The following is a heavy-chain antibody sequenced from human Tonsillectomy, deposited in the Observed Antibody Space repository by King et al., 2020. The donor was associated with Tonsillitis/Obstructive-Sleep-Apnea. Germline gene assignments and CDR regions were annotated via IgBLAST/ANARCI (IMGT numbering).Heavy chain of an antibody. CDR3: AGGGPYCSGGSCPGAFDY. Sequence: QLVQSGGGVVQPGRSLRLSCAASGFTFSTYAMHWVRQAPGKGLEWVAIISYDGSNKYYADSVKGRFTISRDNSKNTLYLQMNSLRAEDTAVYYCAGGGPYCSGGSCPGAFDYWGQGTLVTVSS. V-gene: IGHV3-30*01. CDR1: GFTFSTYA. J-gene: IGHJ4*02. D-gene: IGHD2-15*01. CDR2: ISYDGSNK.